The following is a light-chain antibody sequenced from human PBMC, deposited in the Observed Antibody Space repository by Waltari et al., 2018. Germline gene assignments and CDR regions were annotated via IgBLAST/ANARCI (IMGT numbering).Light chain of an antibody. CDR1: SSNIGAGYD. J-gene: IGLJ3*02. CDR3: QSYDSSLSGWV. V-gene: IGLV1-40*01. CDR2: GNS. Sequence: QSVLTQPPSVSGAPGQRVTISCTGSSSNIGAGYDVHWYQQLPGTAPKLLIYGNSSRPPGVPARFSGSKSGPSASLAITGLQAEDEADYYCQSYDSSLSGWVFGGGTKLTVL.